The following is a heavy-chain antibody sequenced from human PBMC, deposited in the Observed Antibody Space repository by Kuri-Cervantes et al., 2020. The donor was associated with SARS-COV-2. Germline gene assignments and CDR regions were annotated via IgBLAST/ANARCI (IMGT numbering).Heavy chain of an antibody. CDR1: GFTFSSYD. CDR3: ARDGSGWYRPGVLDP. CDR2: IGTAGDT. J-gene: IGHJ5*02. Sequence: GGSLRLSCAASGFTFSSYDMHWVRQATGKGLEWVSAIGTAGDTYYPGSVKGRFTISRENSKNTLYLQMNSLRDEDTAVYYCARDGSGWYRPGVLDPWGQGTLVTVSS. V-gene: IGHV3-13*01. D-gene: IGHD6-19*01.